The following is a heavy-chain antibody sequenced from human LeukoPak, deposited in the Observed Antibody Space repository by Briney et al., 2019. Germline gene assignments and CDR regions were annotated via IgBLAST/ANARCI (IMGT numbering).Heavy chain of an antibody. CDR2: IYSGDSDT. V-gene: IGHV5-51*01. CDR3: ARQGIAVAGKNPYYYYGMDV. Sequence: GESLKISCRGSGYSFTSYWIGWVRQMPGKGLEWVGIIYSGDSDTRYSPSFQGQVTISADKSISTAYLQWCSLKASDTAMYYCARQGIAVAGKNPYYYYGMDVWGQGTTVTVSS. CDR1: GYSFTSYW. D-gene: IGHD6-19*01. J-gene: IGHJ6*02.